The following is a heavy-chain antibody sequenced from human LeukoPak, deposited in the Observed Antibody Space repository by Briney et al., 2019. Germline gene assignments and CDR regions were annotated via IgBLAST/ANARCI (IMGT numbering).Heavy chain of an antibody. CDR2: IYYSGST. CDR3: AKYGDYIGEKYYFDY. V-gene: IGHV4-39*01. Sequence: SETLSLTCTVSGGSISSSSYYWGWIRQPPGKGLEWIGSIYYSGSTYYNPSLKSRVTISVDTSKNQFSLKLSSVTAADTAVYYCAKYGDYIGEKYYFDYWGQGTLVTVSS. D-gene: IGHD4-17*01. J-gene: IGHJ4*02. CDR1: GGSISSSSYY.